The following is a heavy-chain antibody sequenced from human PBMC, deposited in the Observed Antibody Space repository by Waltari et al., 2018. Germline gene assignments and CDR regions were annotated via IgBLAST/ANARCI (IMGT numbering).Heavy chain of an antibody. J-gene: IGHJ4*02. CDR1: GFRFIDFA. CDR2: IRGSGDST. V-gene: IGHV3-23*01. D-gene: IGHD3-3*01. CDR3: AKGRGYDFFDS. Sequence: HLLESGGGVVQPWGSLRLPCPASGFRFIDFAMNWVRQAPGKGLEGVSGIRGSGDSTYYANSVKGRFTFSRDNSKNTLSLQMDGLRAEDTAVYYCAKGRGYDFFDSWGQGTLVTVSS.